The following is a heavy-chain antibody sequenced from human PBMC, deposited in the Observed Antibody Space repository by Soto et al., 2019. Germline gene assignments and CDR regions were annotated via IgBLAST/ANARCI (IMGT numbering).Heavy chain of an antibody. V-gene: IGHV1-2*02. Sequence: ASVKVSCKASGYTFTGYYIHWARQAPGQGLEWMGWISPNSGGTKYAQIFQGRVTMTRDTSINTAYVELSRLRSDDTAPYYCARALRRFDAFDIWGQGTMVTV. CDR2: ISPNSGGT. CDR1: GYTFTGYY. J-gene: IGHJ3*02. CDR3: ARALRRFDAFDI. D-gene: IGHD3-3*01.